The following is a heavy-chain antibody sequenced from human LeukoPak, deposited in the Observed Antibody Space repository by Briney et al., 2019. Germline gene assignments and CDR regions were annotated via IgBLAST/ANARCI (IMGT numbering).Heavy chain of an antibody. CDR1: GGSISSYY. V-gene: IGHV4-59*08. CDR3: ARIFIAAPYFDY. J-gene: IGHJ4*02. Sequence: SETLSLTCTVSGGSISSYYWSWIRQPPGKGLEWIGYIYYSGSTNYNPSLKSRVTISVDTSKNQFSLKLSSVTAADTAVYYCARIFIAAPYFDYWGQGTLVTVSP. D-gene: IGHD6-13*01. CDR2: IYYSGST.